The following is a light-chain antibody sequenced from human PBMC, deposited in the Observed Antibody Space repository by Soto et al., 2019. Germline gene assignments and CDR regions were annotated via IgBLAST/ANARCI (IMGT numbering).Light chain of an antibody. CDR3: XXRSNWPPVT. Sequence: EIVLTQSPATLSLSPGERATLSCRASQSVSSYLAWYQQKPGQAPRLLIYDASNRATDIPARFSGSGSGTDFTLTISSLEPEDFXXXYXXXRSNWPPVTFGQGTRLEIK. CDR1: QSVSSY. V-gene: IGKV3-11*01. J-gene: IGKJ5*01. CDR2: DAS.